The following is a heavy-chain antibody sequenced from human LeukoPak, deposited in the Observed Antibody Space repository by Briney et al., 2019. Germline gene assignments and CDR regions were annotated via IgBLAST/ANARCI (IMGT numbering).Heavy chain of an antibody. CDR2: IYPGDSET. CDR3: ARLWRGYSYGPDY. CDR1: GDIFTSYW. Sequence: GQSLKISCKSSGDIFTSYWIGWGRQMPGKGLEWLGIIYPGDSETRYSPSFQGQVTISADKSISTAYLQWSSLKASDTAMYYCARLWRGYSYGPDYWGQGTLVTVSS. V-gene: IGHV5-51*01. D-gene: IGHD5-18*01. J-gene: IGHJ4*02.